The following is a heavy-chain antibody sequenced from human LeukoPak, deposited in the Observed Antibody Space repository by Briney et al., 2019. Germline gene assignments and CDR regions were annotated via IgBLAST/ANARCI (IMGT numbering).Heavy chain of an antibody. V-gene: IGHV3-30*01. CDR1: GFTFSSYA. CDR3: ARDLGYSGNDANWFDP. D-gene: IGHD5-12*01. CDR2: ISCGGSNK. Sequence: GGSLRLSCAASGFTFSSYAMHWVRQAPGKGLEWVAVISCGGSNKYYADSVKGRFTISRDISKNTLYLQMNSLRAEDTAVYYCARDLGYSGNDANWFDPWGQGTLVTVSS. J-gene: IGHJ5*02.